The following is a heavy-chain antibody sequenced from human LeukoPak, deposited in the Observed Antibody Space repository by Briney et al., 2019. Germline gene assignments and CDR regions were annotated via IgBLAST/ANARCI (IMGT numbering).Heavy chain of an antibody. CDR2: IYSGGST. V-gene: IGHV3-66*01. CDR3: ARAGPSSSWHQFDY. CDR1: GFTVSRNY. J-gene: IGHJ4*02. Sequence: GGSLRLSCAASGFTVSRNYMSWVRQAPGKGLEWVSVIYSGGSTYYADSVKGRFTISRDNSKDTLYLQMNSLRAEDTAVYYCARAGPSSSWHQFDYWGQGTLVTVSS. D-gene: IGHD6-13*01.